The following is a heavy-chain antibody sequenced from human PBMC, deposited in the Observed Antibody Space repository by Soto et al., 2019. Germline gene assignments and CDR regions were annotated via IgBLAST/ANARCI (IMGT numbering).Heavy chain of an antibody. D-gene: IGHD1-7*01. CDR3: ARASFTTAGTPGAFDI. V-gene: IGHV1-2*04. CDR1: GYTFTGYY. J-gene: IGHJ3*02. CDR2: INPNSGGT. Sequence: ASVKVSCKASGYTFTGYYMHWVRQAPGQGLEWMGWINPNSGGTNYAQKFQGWVTMTRDTSISTAYMELSRLRSDDTDVYYCARASFTTAGTPGAFDIWGQGTMVTVSS.